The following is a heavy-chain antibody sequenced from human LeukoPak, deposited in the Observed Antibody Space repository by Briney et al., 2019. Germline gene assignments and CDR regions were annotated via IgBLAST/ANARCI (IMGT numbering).Heavy chain of an antibody. CDR3: AGGHLLTFGVVT. CDR1: NVSISDNFNY. V-gene: IGHV4-39*01. J-gene: IGHJ5*02. Sequence: SETLSLTCSVSNVSISDNFNYWGWIRQTPGKGLEWIGTMYFSGYTSNNPSLKSRVTMSADTPKNQFFLKVNSVTAADTAVYYCAGGHLLTFGVVTWGQGTLVTVSS. CDR2: MYFSGYT. D-gene: IGHD3-3*01.